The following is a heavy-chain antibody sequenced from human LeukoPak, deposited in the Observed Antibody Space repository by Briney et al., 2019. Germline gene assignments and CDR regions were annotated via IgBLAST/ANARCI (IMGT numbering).Heavy chain of an antibody. CDR3: ARREQWLVGDDY. Sequence: ASVKVSCKASGYTFTSYYMHWVRQAPGQGLEWMGIINPSGGSTSYAQKFQGRVTMTRDTSTSTVYMELSSLRSDDTAVYYCARREQWLVGDDYWGQGTLVTVFS. CDR1: GYTFTSYY. J-gene: IGHJ4*02. V-gene: IGHV1-46*01. D-gene: IGHD6-19*01. CDR2: INPSGGST.